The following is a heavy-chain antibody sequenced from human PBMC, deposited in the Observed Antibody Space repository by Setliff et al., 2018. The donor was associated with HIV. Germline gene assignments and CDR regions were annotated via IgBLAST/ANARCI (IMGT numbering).Heavy chain of an antibody. V-gene: IGHV1-3*01. J-gene: IGHJ4*02. D-gene: IGHD1-26*01. CDR1: GYTFTSYA. CDR3: ARVLSGSYWGEGFDY. Sequence: ASVKVSCKAPGYTFTSYAMHWVRQAPGQRLEWMGWINAGNGNTKYSQKFQGRVTITRDTSASTAYMELSSLRSEDTAVYYCARVLSGSYWGEGFDYWGQGTLVTVSA. CDR2: INAGNGNT.